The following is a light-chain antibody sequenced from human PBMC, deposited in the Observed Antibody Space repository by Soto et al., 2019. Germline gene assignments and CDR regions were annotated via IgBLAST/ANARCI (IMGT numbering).Light chain of an antibody. CDR1: QSIGSW. J-gene: IGKJ1*01. V-gene: IGKV1-5*03. CDR2: KAS. CDR3: QQYNSYSTWT. Sequence: DIQMTQSPSTLSASVGDRVTITCRASQSIGSWLAWYQQKPGKAPKVLIYKASTLESGVPSRFSGSGSGTEFTLTISSLQPDDFATYYCQQYNSYSTWTFGQGTKVEIK.